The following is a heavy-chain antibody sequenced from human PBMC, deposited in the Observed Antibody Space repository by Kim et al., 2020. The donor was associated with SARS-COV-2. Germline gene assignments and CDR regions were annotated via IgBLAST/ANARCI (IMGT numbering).Heavy chain of an antibody. V-gene: IGHV4-39*01. D-gene: IGHD3-10*01. J-gene: IGHJ4*02. CDR1: GGSISSSSYY. CDR2: IYYSGST. Sequence: SETLSLTCTVSGGSISSSSYYWGWIRQPPGKGLEWIGSIYYSGSTYYNPSLKSRVTISVDTSKNQFSLKLSSVTAADTAVYYCARLAYLYYYGSGSYSVFDYWGQGTLVTVSS. CDR3: ARLAYLYYYGSGSYSVFDY.